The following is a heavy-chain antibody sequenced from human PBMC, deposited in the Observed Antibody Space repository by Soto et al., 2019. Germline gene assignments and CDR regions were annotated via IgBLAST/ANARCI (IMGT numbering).Heavy chain of an antibody. Sequence: SVKVSWTASGGTFSSYAISWLRQTPGQGLEWMGGIIPIFGTANYAQKFQGRVTMTADESTSTAYMELSSLISEDTAVYYCARGCIAARPPYYYYYSMDVWGQGTTVTVSS. D-gene: IGHD6-6*01. V-gene: IGHV1-69*13. CDR3: ARGCIAARPPYYYYYSMDV. CDR2: IIPIFGTA. J-gene: IGHJ6*02. CDR1: GGTFSSYA.